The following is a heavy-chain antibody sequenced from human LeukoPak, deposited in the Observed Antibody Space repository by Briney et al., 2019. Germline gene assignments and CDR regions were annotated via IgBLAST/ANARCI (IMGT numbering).Heavy chain of an antibody. CDR2: IIPIFGTA. Sequence: ASVKVSCKASGGTFSSYAISWVRQAPGQGLEWMGRIIPIFGTANYAQKFQGRVTITTDESTSTAYMELSSLRSEDTAVYYCAGDYPERLMVATAGGFDYWGQGTLVTVSS. J-gene: IGHJ4*02. D-gene: IGHD5-12*01. V-gene: IGHV1-69*05. CDR3: AGDYPERLMVATAGGFDY. CDR1: GGTFSSYA.